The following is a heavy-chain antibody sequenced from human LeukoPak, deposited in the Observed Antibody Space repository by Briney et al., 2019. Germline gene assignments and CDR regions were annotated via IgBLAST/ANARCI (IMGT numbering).Heavy chain of an antibody. V-gene: IGHV1-18*01. D-gene: IGHD3-10*01. CDR2: ISTYNGNT. CDR1: GYTFNSYD. Sequence: ASVKVSCKASGYTFNSYDISWVRQAPGQGLEWMAWISTYNGNTNYALKVQGRATMTTDTSTSTAYMELRSLRSDDTAVYYCARDENRGYGSGSYYYSWGQGTLVTVSS. CDR3: ARDENRGYGSGSYYYS. J-gene: IGHJ4*02.